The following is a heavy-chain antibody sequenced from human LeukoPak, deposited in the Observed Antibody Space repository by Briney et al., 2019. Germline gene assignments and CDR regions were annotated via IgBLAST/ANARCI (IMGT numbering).Heavy chain of an antibody. D-gene: IGHD1-26*01. Sequence: VASVTVSCKTSGGTFLSHTFSWVRQAPGQGLEWMGKITPVINTASYAQTFQGRVSIYADRYTTTVYMDLSGLRPDDTAVYYCARVNLRGSNYNWFDPWGQGTLVTVAS. J-gene: IGHJ5*02. CDR3: ARVNLRGSNYNWFDP. V-gene: IGHV1-69*08. CDR1: GGTFLSHT. CDR2: ITPVINTA.